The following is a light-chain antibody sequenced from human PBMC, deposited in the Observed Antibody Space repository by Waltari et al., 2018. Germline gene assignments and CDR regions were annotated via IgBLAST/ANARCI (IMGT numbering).Light chain of an antibody. Sequence: SYVLTQPPSVSVAPGKTATIACEGNNIGSKNVHWYQQKPGQAPVLVIHDDNDRPSGIPGRCSGSNSGSMATLTISSVEAGDEADYYCQVWDSSGDRPVFGSATQVTVL. V-gene: IGLV3-21*01. J-gene: IGLJ1*01. CDR2: DDN. CDR3: QVWDSSGDRPV. CDR1: NIGSKN.